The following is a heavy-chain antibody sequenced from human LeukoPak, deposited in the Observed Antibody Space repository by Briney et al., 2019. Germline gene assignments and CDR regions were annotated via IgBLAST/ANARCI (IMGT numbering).Heavy chain of an antibody. V-gene: IGHV4-61*02. CDR1: GGSISSGSYY. CDR2: IYTSGST. CDR3: ARVVPAASLYYFDY. J-gene: IGHJ4*02. D-gene: IGHD2-2*01. Sequence: SETLSLTCTVSGGSISSGSYYWSWIRQPAGKGLEWIGRIYTSGSTNYNPSLKSRVTISVDTSKNQFSLKLSSVTAADTAVYYCARVVPAASLYYFDYWGQGTLVTVSS.